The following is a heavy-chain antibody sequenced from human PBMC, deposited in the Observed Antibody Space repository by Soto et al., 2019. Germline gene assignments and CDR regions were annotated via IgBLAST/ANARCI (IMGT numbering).Heavy chain of an antibody. D-gene: IGHD2-15*01. J-gene: IGHJ6*03. CDR1: GFTFSDYY. CDR3: ARLRGYCSGGSCYSDYYYYYYMDV. Sequence: GGSLRLSCAASGFTFSDYYMSWIRQAPGKGLEWVSYISSSGSTIYYADSVKGQFTISRDNAKNSLYLQMNSLRAEDTAVYYCARLRGYCSGGSCYSDYYYYYYMDVWGKGTTVTVSS. CDR2: ISSSGSTI. V-gene: IGHV3-11*01.